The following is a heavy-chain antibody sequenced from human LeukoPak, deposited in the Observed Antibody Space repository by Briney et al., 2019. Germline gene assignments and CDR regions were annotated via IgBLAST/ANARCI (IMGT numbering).Heavy chain of an antibody. CDR1: GFTFSSYW. CDR3: AREGGYYDSSGYYRDAFDI. CDR2: INSDGSST. Sequence: GGSLRLSCAASGFTFSSYWMHWVRQAPGKGLVWVSRINSDGSSTSYADSVKGRFTISRDNAKNTLCLQMNSLRAEDTAVYYCAREGGYYDSSGYYRDAFDIWGQGTMVTVSS. J-gene: IGHJ3*02. V-gene: IGHV3-74*01. D-gene: IGHD3-22*01.